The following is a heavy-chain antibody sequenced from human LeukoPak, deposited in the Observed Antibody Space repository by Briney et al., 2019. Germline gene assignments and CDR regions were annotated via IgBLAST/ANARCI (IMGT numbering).Heavy chain of an antibody. D-gene: IGHD2/OR15-2a*01. J-gene: IGHJ5*02. CDR1: GFTFSDYY. CDR2: ISSSGSTI. CDR3: ARDSLSPQRGLYNWFDP. V-gene: IGHV3-11*01. Sequence: GGSLRLSCAASGFTFSDYYMSWIRQAPGKGLEWVSYISSSGSTIYCADSVKGRFTISRDNAKNSLYLQMNSLRAEDTAVYYCARDSLSPQRGLYNWFDPWGQGTLVTVSS.